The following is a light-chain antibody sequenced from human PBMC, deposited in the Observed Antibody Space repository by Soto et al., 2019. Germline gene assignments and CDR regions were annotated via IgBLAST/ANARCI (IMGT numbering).Light chain of an antibody. CDR2: EVV. V-gene: IGLV2-14*01. J-gene: IGLJ1*01. Sequence: QSALTQPASVSGSPGQSITISYTGTSSDVGYYNYVSWFQQHPGKAPKLMIYEVVNRPSGVSIRFSGSKSGDTASLTITGLQAEDEADYYCSSYAAGSIYVFGTGTKLTVL. CDR1: SSDVGYYNY. CDR3: SSYAAGSIYV.